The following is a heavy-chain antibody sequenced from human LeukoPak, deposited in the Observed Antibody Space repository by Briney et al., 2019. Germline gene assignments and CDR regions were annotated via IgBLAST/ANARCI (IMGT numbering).Heavy chain of an antibody. CDR1: GYTFTSYG. J-gene: IGHJ6*02. D-gene: IGHD4-4*01. CDR2: ISAYNGNT. Sequence: ASVKVSCKASGYTFTSYGISWVRQAPGQGLEWMGWISAYNGNTNYAQKLQGRVTMTTGTSTSTAYMELRSLRSDDTAVYYCARTSVTTLDYYGMDVWGRGTTVTVS. V-gene: IGHV1-18*01. CDR3: ARTSVTTLDYYGMDV.